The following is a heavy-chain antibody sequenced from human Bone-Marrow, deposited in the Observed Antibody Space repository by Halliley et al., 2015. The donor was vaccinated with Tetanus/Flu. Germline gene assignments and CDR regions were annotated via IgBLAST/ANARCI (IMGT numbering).Heavy chain of an antibody. J-gene: IGHJ4*02. CDR3: ARRIAVANTGHYFDS. D-gene: IGHD6-19*01. V-gene: IGHV5-51*03. Sequence: QLVQSGAEVKKPGESLKISCKGSGYTFTSYWIVWVRQMPGRGLEWMGIIYPGGSNTRYSPSFQYHVTISADRSITTAYLQWSSLRAADPAFYYCARRIAVANTGHYFDSWGQGTLVTVSS. CDR1: GYTFTSYW. CDR2: IYPGGSNT.